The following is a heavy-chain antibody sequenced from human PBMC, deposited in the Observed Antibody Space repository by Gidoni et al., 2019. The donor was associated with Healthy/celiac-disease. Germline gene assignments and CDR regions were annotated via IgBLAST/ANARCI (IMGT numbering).Heavy chain of an antibody. V-gene: IGHV4-59*01. D-gene: IGHD3-16*02. Sequence: QLQLQESGPGLVKPSETLSLTCPVSGGSISSYYWRWIRQPPGKGLEWIGYIYYSGSTNYNPSLKSRVTISVDTSKNQFSLKLSSVTAADTAVYYCARDYVWGSYRLGGMDVWGQGTTVTVSS. CDR3: ARDYVWGSYRLGGMDV. CDR1: GGSISSYY. J-gene: IGHJ6*02. CDR2: IYYSGST.